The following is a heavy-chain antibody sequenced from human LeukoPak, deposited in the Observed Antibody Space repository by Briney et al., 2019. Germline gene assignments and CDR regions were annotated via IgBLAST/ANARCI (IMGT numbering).Heavy chain of an antibody. CDR1: GGSISSSSYY. CDR3: ARVGEKAFHLWPEIDY. J-gene: IGHJ4*02. CDR2: IYYSGST. D-gene: IGHD5-24*01. Sequence: SETLSLTCTVSGGSISSSSYYWGWIRQPPGKGLEWIGSIYYSGSTYYNPSLKSRVTISVDTSKNQFSLKLSSVTAADTAVYYCARVGEKAFHLWPEIDYWGQGTLVTVSS. V-gene: IGHV4-39*01.